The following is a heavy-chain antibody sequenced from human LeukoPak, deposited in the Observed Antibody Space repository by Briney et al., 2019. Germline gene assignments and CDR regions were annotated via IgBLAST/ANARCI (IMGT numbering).Heavy chain of an antibody. J-gene: IGHJ4*02. CDR2: IYSGGST. CDR1: GFTVNSNF. D-gene: IGHD3-10*01. CDR3: ARERGGSGNMEFDC. Sequence: GGSLRLSCSASGFTVNSNFMSWVRQAPGKGLEWVSVIYSGGSTYYADSVKGRFTISRDNSKNTLYLQMNSLRAEDSAVYYCARERGGSGNMEFDCWGQGTLVTVSS. V-gene: IGHV3-66*01.